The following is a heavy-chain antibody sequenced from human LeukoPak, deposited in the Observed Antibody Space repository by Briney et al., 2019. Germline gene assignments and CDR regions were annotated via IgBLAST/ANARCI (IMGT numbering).Heavy chain of an antibody. D-gene: IGHD6-13*01. J-gene: IGHJ6*03. Sequence: SETLSLTCTVSGGSISSHYWSWIRQPAGKGLEWIGRIYTSGSTNYNPSLKSRVTMSVDTSKNQFSLKLSSVTAADTAVYYCARDGYGSSSWYYYYMDVWGKGTTVTVSS. V-gene: IGHV4-4*07. CDR3: ARDGYGSSSWYYYYMDV. CDR1: GGSISSHY. CDR2: IYTSGST.